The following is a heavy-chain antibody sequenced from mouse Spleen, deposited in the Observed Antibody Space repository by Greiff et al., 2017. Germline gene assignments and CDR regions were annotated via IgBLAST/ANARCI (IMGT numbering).Heavy chain of an antibody. Sequence: VQLQQSGPELVKPGASVKISCKASGYAFSSSWMNWVKQRPGKGLEWIGRIYPGDGDTNYNGKFKGKATLTADKSSSTAYMQLSSLTSEDSAVYFCARDWDYQFAYWGQGTLVTVSA. D-gene: IGHD2-4*01. V-gene: IGHV1-82*01. CDR2: IYPGDGDT. CDR3: ARDWDYQFAY. CDR1: GYAFSSSW. J-gene: IGHJ3*01.